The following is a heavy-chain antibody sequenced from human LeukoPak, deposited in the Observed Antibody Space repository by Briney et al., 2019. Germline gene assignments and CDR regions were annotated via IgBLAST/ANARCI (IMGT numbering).Heavy chain of an antibody. J-gene: IGHJ3*02. CDR2: INSDGINT. D-gene: IGHD2/OR15-2a*01. V-gene: IGHV3-74*01. Sequence: GGSLRLSCAASGFTFSNYWMHWVRQAPGKGLVWVSRINSDGINTSYADSVKGRFTISRDSTKNTLYLQMNSLSVEDTAIYYCAREDRPVIGNDALDIWGQGTMVTVSS. CDR1: GFTFSNYW. CDR3: AREDRPVIGNDALDI.